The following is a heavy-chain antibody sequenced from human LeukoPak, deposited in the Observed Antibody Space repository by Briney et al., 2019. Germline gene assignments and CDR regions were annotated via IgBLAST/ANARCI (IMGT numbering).Heavy chain of an antibody. CDR1: GFTFSSYA. CDR2: ISGSGGST. V-gene: IGHV3-23*01. J-gene: IGHJ4*02. CDR3: AKVSRKDNWKYRGGLFDY. Sequence: GGSLRLSCTASGFTFSSYAMSWARHAPGKGREWLSSISGSGGSTYSADAVKGLFTISRDNSKYTLYLQMNSLSAADTAVYYCAKVSRKDNWKYRGGLFDYWGQGTLVTVSS. D-gene: IGHD1-20*01.